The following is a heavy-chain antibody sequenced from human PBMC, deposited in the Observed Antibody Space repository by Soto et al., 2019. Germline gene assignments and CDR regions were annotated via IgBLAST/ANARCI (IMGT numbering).Heavy chain of an antibody. D-gene: IGHD3-3*01. CDR2: ISAYNGNT. V-gene: IGHV1-18*01. CDR1: GYTFTSYG. Sequence: ASVKVSCKASGYTFTSYGISWVRQAPGQGLEWMGWISAYNGNTNYTQKLQGRVTMTTDTSTSTAYVELRSLRSDDTAVYYCARWYYDFWSGYYRTKDNWFDPWGQGTLVTAPQ. J-gene: IGHJ5*02. CDR3: ARWYYDFWSGYYRTKDNWFDP.